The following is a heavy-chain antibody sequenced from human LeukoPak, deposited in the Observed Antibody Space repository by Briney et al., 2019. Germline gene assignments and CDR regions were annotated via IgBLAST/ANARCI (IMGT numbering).Heavy chain of an antibody. J-gene: IGHJ4*02. CDR2: INPNSGGT. CDR1: GYTFTGYY. V-gene: IGHV1-2*02. CDR3: ARVGIAAAGLAPFDY. Sequence: ASVKVSCKASGYTFTGYYMHWVRQAPGQGLEWMGWINPNSGGTNYAQKFQGRVTMTRDTSISTAYMELSRLRSDDTAVYYCARVGIAAAGLAPFDYWGQGTLVTVSS. D-gene: IGHD6-13*01.